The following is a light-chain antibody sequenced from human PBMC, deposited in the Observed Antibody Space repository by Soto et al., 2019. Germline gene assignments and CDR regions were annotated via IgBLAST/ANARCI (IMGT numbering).Light chain of an antibody. J-gene: IGKJ3*01. CDR3: HHYGNSPPFT. V-gene: IGKV3-20*01. CDR2: GAS. CDR1: QSVSSSY. Sequence: EIVLTQSPGTLSLSPGERATLSCRASQSVSSSYLAWYQQKPGQTPRLLIYGASSRATGIPDRFSGSGSGTDLTLTISRLEPEDFAVYYCHHYGNSPPFTFGPGTKVDIK.